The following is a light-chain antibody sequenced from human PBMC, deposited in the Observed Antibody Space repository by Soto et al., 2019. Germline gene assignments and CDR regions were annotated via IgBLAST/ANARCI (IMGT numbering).Light chain of an antibody. Sequence: AIRMTQSPSSFSASTGDRVTITCRASQGISSYLAWYQQKPGKAPKLLIYAASTLQSWVPSRVSGSGSGTDFTLTLSCLQTEDFATYYGQEYYSYPYTFGQGTKLEIK. CDR3: QEYYSYPYT. V-gene: IGKV1-8*01. CDR2: AAS. J-gene: IGKJ2*01. CDR1: QGISSY.